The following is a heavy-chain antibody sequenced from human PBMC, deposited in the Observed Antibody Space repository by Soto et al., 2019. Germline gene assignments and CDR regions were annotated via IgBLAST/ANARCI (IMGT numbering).Heavy chain of an antibody. CDR1: GGSFSGYY. Sequence: QVQLQQWGAGLLKPSGTLSLTCAVYGGSFSGYYWSWIRQPPGKGLEWIGEINHSGVTHYKPSLKRRVTISADTSKNQFSLQLKSVTAADTALYYCARFSGSYYYAMDVWGQGSTVTVSS. CDR3: ARFSGSYYYAMDV. J-gene: IGHJ6*02. V-gene: IGHV4-34*01. CDR2: INHSGVT. D-gene: IGHD6-19*01.